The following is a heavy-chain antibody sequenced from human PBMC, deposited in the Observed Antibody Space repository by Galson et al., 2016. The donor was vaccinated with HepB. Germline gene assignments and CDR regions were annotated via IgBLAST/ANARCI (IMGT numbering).Heavy chain of an antibody. CDR2: VFYTGST. CDR3: ARHWDIPYYVDS. J-gene: IGHJ4*02. CDR1: GDSIRRSTYY. D-gene: IGHD1-26*01. Sequence: SETLSLTCTVSGDSIRRSTYYWSWIRQPPGKGLEWIASVFYTGSTYSNPSLRSRVTISGDTSKNQFSLRLSSVTAADTAVYYCARHWDIPYYVDSWGQGTLVTVSS. V-gene: IGHV4-39*01.